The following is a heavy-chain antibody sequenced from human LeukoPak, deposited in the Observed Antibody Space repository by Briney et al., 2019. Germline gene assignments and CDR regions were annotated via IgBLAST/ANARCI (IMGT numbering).Heavy chain of an antibody. CDR2: IKQDGSEK. V-gene: IGHV3-7*01. CDR1: GFTSSSYW. Sequence: GGSLRLSCAASGFTSSSYWMSWVRQAPGKRLEWVANIKQDGSEKYYVDSVKGRFTISRDNAKNSLYLQMNSLRAEDTAVYYCARGAGGMDVWGQGTTVTVSS. J-gene: IGHJ6*02. CDR3: ARGAGGMDV.